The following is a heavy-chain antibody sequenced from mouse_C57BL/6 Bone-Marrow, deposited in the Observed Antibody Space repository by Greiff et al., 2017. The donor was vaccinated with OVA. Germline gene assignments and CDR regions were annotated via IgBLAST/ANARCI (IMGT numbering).Heavy chain of an antibody. Sequence: EVMLVESGGGLVQSGRSLRLSCATSGFTFSDFYMEWVRQAPGKGLEWIAASRNKANDYTTEYSASVKGRFIVSRDTPQSILYLQMNALRAEDTAIYYCARDAPYDYPFAYWGQGTLVTVSA. CDR2: SRNKANDYTT. CDR3: ARDAPYDYPFAY. D-gene: IGHD2-4*01. J-gene: IGHJ3*01. V-gene: IGHV7-1*01. CDR1: GFTFSDFY.